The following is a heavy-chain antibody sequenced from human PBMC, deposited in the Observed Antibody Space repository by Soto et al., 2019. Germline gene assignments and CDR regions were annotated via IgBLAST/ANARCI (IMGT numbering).Heavy chain of an antibody. CDR2: IIPILGIA. Sequence: SVKVSCKASGCTFSSYTISWVRQAPGQGLEWMGRIIPILGIANYAQKFQGRVTITADKSTSTAYMELSSLRSEDTAVYYCARGIAARPQYLNWFDPWGQGTLVTVSS. V-gene: IGHV1-69*02. D-gene: IGHD6-6*01. CDR3: ARGIAARPQYLNWFDP. J-gene: IGHJ5*02. CDR1: GCTFSSYT.